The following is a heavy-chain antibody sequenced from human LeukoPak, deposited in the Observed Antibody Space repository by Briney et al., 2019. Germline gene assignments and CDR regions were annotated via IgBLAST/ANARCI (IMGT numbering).Heavy chain of an antibody. V-gene: IGHV4-34*01. J-gene: IGHJ4*02. CDR3: ARGPTGDYIGYYFDY. CDR2: INHSGST. Sequence: SETLSLTCAVYGGSFSGYYWSWIRQPPGKGLEWIGEINHSGSTNYNPSLKSRVTISVDTSKNQFSLKLSSVTAADTAVYYCARGPTGDYIGYYFDYWGQGTLVTVSS. D-gene: IGHD4-17*01. CDR1: GGSFSGYY.